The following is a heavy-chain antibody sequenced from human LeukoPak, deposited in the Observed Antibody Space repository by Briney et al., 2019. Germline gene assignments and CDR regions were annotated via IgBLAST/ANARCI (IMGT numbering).Heavy chain of an antibody. Sequence: LETLSLTCTVSGGSISSYYWSWIRQPAGKGLEWIGRISTSGSTNYNPSLKSRVTMPVDTSKNQFSLKLSSVTAADTAVYYCARDSSNWFDPWGQGTLVTVSS. V-gene: IGHV4-4*07. CDR3: ARDSSNWFDP. CDR1: GGSISSYY. CDR2: ISTSGST. J-gene: IGHJ5*02.